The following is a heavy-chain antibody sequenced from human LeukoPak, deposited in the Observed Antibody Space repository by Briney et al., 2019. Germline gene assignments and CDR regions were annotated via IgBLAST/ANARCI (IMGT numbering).Heavy chain of an antibody. J-gene: IGHJ4*02. CDR3: AREEISTMVRGVLLV. V-gene: IGHV4-34*01. CDR1: GGSFSGYY. D-gene: IGHD3-10*01. Sequence: PSETLSLTCAVYGGSFSGYYWSWIRQPPGKGLEWIGEINHSGSTNYNPSLKSRVTISVDTSKNQFSLKLSSVTAADTAVYYCAREEISTMVRGVLLVWGQGTLVTVSS. CDR2: INHSGST.